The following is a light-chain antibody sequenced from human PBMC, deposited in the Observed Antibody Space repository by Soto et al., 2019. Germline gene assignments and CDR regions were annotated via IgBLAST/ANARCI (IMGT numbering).Light chain of an antibody. CDR2: GAS. J-gene: IGKJ1*01. CDR1: QSVSNSY. Sequence: EIVLTQSPGTLSLSPGERATLSCSASQSVSNSYLVWYQHKPGQAPRLLIYGASKMAPGIPDRFSGSGSGTDFTLTISRLEPEDFAVYYCQQYGGSPLWTFGQGTKVEIK. V-gene: IGKV3-20*01. CDR3: QQYGGSPLWT.